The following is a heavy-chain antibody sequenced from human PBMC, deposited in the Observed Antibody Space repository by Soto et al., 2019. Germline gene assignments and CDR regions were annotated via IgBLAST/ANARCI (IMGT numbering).Heavy chain of an antibody. CDR3: ARSPRPNAFDI. Sequence: SETLSLTCAVYGGSFSGYYWSWIRQPPGKGLEWIGEINHSGSTNYNPSLKSRVTISVDTSKNQFSLKLSSVTAADTAVYYCARSPRPNAFDIWGQGTMVTVSS. V-gene: IGHV4-34*01. CDR2: INHSGST. J-gene: IGHJ3*02. CDR1: GGSFSGYY.